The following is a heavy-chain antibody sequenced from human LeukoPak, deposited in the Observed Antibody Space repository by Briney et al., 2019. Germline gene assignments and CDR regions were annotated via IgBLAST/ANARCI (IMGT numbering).Heavy chain of an antibody. D-gene: IGHD3-22*01. CDR1: GFTFDDYG. Sequence: PGGSLRLSCAASGFTFDDYGMSWVRQAPGKGLEWVSGINWNGGSTGYADSVKGRFTISRDNAKNSLYLQMNSLRAEDTALYCCARWHYYDSSGYYGGYYFDYWGQGTLVTVSS. CDR3: ARWHYYDSSGYYGGYYFDY. V-gene: IGHV3-20*04. CDR2: INWNGGST. J-gene: IGHJ4*02.